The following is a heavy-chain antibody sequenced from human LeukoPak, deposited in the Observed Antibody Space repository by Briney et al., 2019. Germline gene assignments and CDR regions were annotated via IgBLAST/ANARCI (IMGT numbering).Heavy chain of an antibody. J-gene: IGHJ4*02. CDR1: GFTFSSYG. CDR3: TLRWTGFLDY. Sequence: GGSLRLSCAASGFTFSSYGMHWVRQAPGKGLEWVAFIRYDGSNKYYADSVKGRFITSRDNAKNSLYLQMDSLRAEDTAMYYCTLRWTGFLDYWGQGTLVTVSS. V-gene: IGHV3-30*02. CDR2: IRYDGSNK. D-gene: IGHD3/OR15-3a*01.